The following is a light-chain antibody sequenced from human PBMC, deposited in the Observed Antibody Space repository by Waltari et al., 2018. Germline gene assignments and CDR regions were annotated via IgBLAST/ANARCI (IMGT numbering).Light chain of an antibody. CDR3: QQYHDWSPLT. V-gene: IGKV3-15*01. CDR1: QSINRN. Sequence: EILMTQSPTTLSVSPGESAALSCRASQSINRNLAWYQQKPGQAPRLLIYGASIRATGIPARFSGSGSGTEFTLNISSLQSEDFAVYCCQQYHDWSPLTFGPGTKVDIK. J-gene: IGKJ3*01. CDR2: GAS.